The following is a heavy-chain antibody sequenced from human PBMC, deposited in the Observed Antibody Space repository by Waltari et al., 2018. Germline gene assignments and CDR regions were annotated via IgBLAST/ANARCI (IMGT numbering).Heavy chain of an antibody. D-gene: IGHD3-16*01. CDR3: ARMHLGELPDLDY. Sequence: QVQLQESGQGLVKPSETLSLTCTVSGGSVSTASYFWNWIRQPLGKGLEWIGCILDSGSTNYNPSLKSRVTISVDTSKNQFSLKLNSVTAADTAVYYCARMHLGELPDLDYWGQGILVTVSS. J-gene: IGHJ4*02. CDR2: ILDSGST. CDR1: GGSVSTASYF. V-gene: IGHV4-61*01.